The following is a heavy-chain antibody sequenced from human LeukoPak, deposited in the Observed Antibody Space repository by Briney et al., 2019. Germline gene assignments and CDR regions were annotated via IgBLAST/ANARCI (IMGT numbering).Heavy chain of an antibody. Sequence: PSETLSLTCTVSGYSISSGYYWGWIRQPPGKGLEWIGSIYHSGSTYYNPSLKSRVTISVDTSKNQFSLKLSSVTAADTAVYYCARGRYRIAAAGSWGWFDPWGQGTLVTVSS. CDR2: IYHSGST. D-gene: IGHD6-13*01. CDR1: GYSISSGYY. V-gene: IGHV4-38-2*02. J-gene: IGHJ5*02. CDR3: ARGRYRIAAAGSWGWFDP.